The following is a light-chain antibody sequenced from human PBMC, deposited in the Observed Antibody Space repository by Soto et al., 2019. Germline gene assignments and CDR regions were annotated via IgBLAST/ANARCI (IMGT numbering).Light chain of an antibody. CDR2: EVN. CDR1: SSDVGAYNH. J-gene: IGLJ3*02. CDR3: SSFTSGGTWV. Sequence: QSALTQPASVSGSPGQSITISCTGTSSDVGAYNHVSWYQQHPGKVPKVMIYEVNNRPSGVSNRFSASKSGNTASLTISGLQAEDEATYYCSSFTSGGTWVFGGGTMLTV. V-gene: IGLV2-14*03.